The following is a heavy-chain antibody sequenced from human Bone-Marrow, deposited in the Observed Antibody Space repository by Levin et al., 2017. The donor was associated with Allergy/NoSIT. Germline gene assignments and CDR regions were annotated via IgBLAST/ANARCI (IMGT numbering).Heavy chain of an antibody. Sequence: SQTLSLTCIVSGDSVSSGSYYWAWIRQPPGKGLEWIGNIYYSGNTDYSPSLKNRVTISVDTSKHQFSLRLSSVTAADTAVYYCARDLSRDNWGGLDVWGRGTTVIVSS. CDR3: ARDLSRDNWGGLDV. CDR2: IYYSGNT. CDR1: GDSVSSGSYY. V-gene: IGHV4-39*07. D-gene: IGHD3-16*01. J-gene: IGHJ6*02.